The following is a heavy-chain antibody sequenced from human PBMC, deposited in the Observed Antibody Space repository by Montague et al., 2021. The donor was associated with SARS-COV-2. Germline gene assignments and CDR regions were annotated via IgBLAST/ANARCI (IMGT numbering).Heavy chain of an antibody. CDR3: ASQVPDFWSGIDY. J-gene: IGHJ4*02. Sequence: SGTLSLTCTVSGGSISSYYWSWIRQPPGKGLEWIGYIYYSGSTNYNPSLKSRVTISVDTSKNQFSLKLSSVTAADTAVYYCASQVPDFWSGIDYWGQGTLVTVSS. CDR1: GGSISSYY. CDR2: IYYSGST. D-gene: IGHD3-3*01. V-gene: IGHV4-59*01.